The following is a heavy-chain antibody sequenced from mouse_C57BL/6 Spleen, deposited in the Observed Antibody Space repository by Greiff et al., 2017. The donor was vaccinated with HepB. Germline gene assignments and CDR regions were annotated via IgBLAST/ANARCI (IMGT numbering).Heavy chain of an antibody. J-gene: IGHJ2*01. CDR3: ARQPIPTYYYGSSLYYFDY. V-gene: IGHV1-7*01. Sequence: QVQLQQSGAELAKPGASVKLSCKASGYTFTSYWMHWVKQRPGQGLEWIGYINPSSGYTKYNQKFKDKATLTADKSSSTAYMQLSSLTYEDSAVYCCARQPIPTYYYGSSLYYFDYWGQGTTLTGSS. CDR1: GYTFTSYW. CDR2: INPSSGYT. D-gene: IGHD1-1*01.